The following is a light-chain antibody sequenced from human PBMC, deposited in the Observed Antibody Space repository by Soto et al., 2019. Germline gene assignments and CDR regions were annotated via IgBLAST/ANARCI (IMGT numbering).Light chain of an antibody. CDR1: SGHSSYA. CDR3: QTWGTGIPV. V-gene: IGLV4-69*01. Sequence: QPVLTQSPSASASLGASVKLTCTLSSGHSSYAIAWHQQQPEKGPRSLMKLHSDGSHTKGDGIPDRFSGSSSGAERYLTISSLQSEDEADYYCQTWGTGIPVFGGGTKLTVL. J-gene: IGLJ2*01. CDR2: LHSDGSH.